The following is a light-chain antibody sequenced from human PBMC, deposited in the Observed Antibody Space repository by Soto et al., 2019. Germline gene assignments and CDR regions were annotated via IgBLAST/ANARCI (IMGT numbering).Light chain of an antibody. J-gene: IGKJ1*01. Sequence: DVVMTQSPLSLPVTLGQPASISCRSSQSLVSSDGNTFLNWFHQRPGQSPRRLIYKVSNRDSGVPDRFSGSGSGTDFTLKISRVEAEDVGFYYCMQGTHWPRTFGQGTKVEIK. V-gene: IGKV2-30*01. CDR1: QSLVSSDGNTF. CDR2: KVS. CDR3: MQGTHWPRT.